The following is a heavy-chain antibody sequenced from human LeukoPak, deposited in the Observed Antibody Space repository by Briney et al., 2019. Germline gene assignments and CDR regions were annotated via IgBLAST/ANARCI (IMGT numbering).Heavy chain of an antibody. CDR1: GGSISSHY. CDR2: IYYSGST. Sequence: PSETLSLTCTVSGGSISSHYWSWIRQPPGKGLEWIGYIYYSGSTNYNPSLKSRVTISVDTSKNQFSLKLSSVTAADTAVYYCARANYYDSSGLDYWGKGTLVTVSS. J-gene: IGHJ4*02. CDR3: ARANYYDSSGLDY. D-gene: IGHD3-22*01. V-gene: IGHV4-59*11.